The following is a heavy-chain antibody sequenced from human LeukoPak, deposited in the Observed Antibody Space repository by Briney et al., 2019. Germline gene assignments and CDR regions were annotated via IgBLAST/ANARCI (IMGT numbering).Heavy chain of an antibody. V-gene: IGHV3-30*18. CDR2: ISYDGSNK. Sequence: GGSLRLSCAASGFTFSSYGKPWVRQAPGKGLEWVAVISYDGSNKYYADSVKGRFTISRDNSKNTLYLQMNSLRAEDTAVYYCAKAFYDFWSGYHYYYGMDVWGQGTTVTVSS. J-gene: IGHJ6*02. D-gene: IGHD3-3*01. CDR1: GFTFSSYG. CDR3: AKAFYDFWSGYHYYYGMDV.